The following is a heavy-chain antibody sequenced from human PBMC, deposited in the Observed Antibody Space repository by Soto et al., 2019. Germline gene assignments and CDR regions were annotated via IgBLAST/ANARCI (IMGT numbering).Heavy chain of an antibody. V-gene: IGHV3-48*03. CDR3: VRGSRDYYDSSGFEY. CDR2: TSGSGSTI. J-gene: IGHJ4*02. CDR1: GFTFGSYQ. D-gene: IGHD3-22*01. Sequence: LRISSPASGFTFGSYQMNWVRQAPGKGLEWVSHTSGSGSTIYYADFLKGRFTIYRDNAKNSLYLQMDSLRAEDTAVYYCVRGSRDYYDSSGFEYWGQGTLVTFSS.